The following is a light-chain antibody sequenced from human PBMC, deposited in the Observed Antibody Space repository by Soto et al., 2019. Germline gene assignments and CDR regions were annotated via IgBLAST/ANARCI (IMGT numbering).Light chain of an antibody. CDR3: QQYACASTWM. Sequence: EIVLTQSPGTLSLSPGERATLSCRASQSVSSAYLAWYQHKPGQPPTLLIYAASSRVTGIPDRFSGRGSGPDFTLSISRHEPEDLAVYYCQQYACASTWMFGQGTKVEI. CDR1: QSVSSAY. J-gene: IGKJ1*01. V-gene: IGKV3-20*01. CDR2: AAS.